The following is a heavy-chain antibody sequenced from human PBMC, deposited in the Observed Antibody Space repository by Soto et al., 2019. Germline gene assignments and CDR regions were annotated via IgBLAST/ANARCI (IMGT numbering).Heavy chain of an antibody. Sequence: ASVKVSCKASGGTFSSYAISWVRQAPGQGLEWMGGIIPIFGTANYAQKFQGRVTITADESTSTAYMELSSLRSEDTAVYYCARGSRGVVAAPYGMDVWGQGTTVTVSS. CDR1: GGTFSSYA. CDR3: ARGSRGVVAAPYGMDV. CDR2: IIPIFGTA. J-gene: IGHJ6*02. V-gene: IGHV1-69*13. D-gene: IGHD2-15*01.